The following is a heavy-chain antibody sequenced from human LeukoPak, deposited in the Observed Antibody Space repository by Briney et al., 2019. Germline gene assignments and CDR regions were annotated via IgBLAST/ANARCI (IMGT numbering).Heavy chain of an antibody. CDR1: GFTFSSYG. J-gene: IGHJ4*02. CDR3: AKEPGYSSSGGYDC. V-gene: IGHV3-30*18. Sequence: GGSLRVSCAASGFTFSSYGMHWVRQAPGNGLEWVAVISYDGSNKYYADSVKGRFTISRDNSKNTLYLQMNSLRAEDTAVYYCAKEPGYSSSGGYDCWGQGTLVTVSS. CDR2: ISYDGSNK. D-gene: IGHD6-6*01.